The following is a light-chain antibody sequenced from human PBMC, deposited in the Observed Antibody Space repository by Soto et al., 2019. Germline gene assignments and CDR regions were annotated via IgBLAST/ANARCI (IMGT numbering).Light chain of an antibody. V-gene: IGKV3-15*01. CDR3: QHYNNWPPWT. CDR1: QSVSTSY. J-gene: IGKJ1*01. Sequence: EIVLTQFPGTLSLSPGEGATLSCRASQSVSTSYLAWYQQRPGQSPRLLMYGASTRATGIPARFSGSGSGTEFTLTISSLQSEDFAVYYCQHYNNWPPWTFGQGTKVDIK. CDR2: GAS.